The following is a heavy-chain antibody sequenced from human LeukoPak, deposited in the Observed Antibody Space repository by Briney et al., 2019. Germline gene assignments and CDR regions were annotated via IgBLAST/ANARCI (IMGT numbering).Heavy chain of an antibody. Sequence: ASVKVSCKASGYTFTSYAMNWVRQAPGQGLEWMGWINTNTGNPTYAQGFTGRFVFSLDTSVSTAYLQISSLKAEDTAVYYCARAFVVVPVAAFDPWGQGTLVTVSS. D-gene: IGHD2-2*01. CDR3: ARAFVVVPVAAFDP. V-gene: IGHV7-4-1*02. J-gene: IGHJ5*02. CDR1: GYTFTSYA. CDR2: INTNTGNP.